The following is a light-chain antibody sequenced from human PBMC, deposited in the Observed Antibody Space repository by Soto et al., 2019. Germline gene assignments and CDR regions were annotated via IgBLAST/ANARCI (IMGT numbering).Light chain of an antibody. CDR2: GAS. J-gene: IGKJ4*01. Sequence: IVLTQSPGTLSLSPGERVTPSCRASQSFSRSFAWYQQKHGQAPRLLIYGASSRATGIPDRFSGSGSGTDFTLTISRLEPEDFALSYCQQYVDSPLTFGGGNKVEIK. CDR1: QSFSRS. V-gene: IGKV3-20*01. CDR3: QQYVDSPLT.